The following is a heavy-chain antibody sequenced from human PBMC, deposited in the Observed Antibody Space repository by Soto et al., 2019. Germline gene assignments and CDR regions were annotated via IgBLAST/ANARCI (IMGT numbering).Heavy chain of an antibody. CDR2: IIPIFGTA. Sequence: GASVKVSCKASGGTFSSCAISWVRQAPGQGLEWMGGIIPIFGTANYAQKFQGRVTITADESTSTAYMELSSLRSEDTAVYYCARSEAYESNNYNQPWGQGTLVTVSS. J-gene: IGHJ5*02. CDR1: GGTFSSCA. CDR3: ARSEAYESNNYNQP. D-gene: IGHD3-22*01. V-gene: IGHV1-69*13.